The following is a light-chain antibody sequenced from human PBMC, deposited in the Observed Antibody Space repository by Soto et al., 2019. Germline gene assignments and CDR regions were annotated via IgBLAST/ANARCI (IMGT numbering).Light chain of an antibody. CDR2: GAS. V-gene: IGKV3-20*01. CDR3: QHCDRFLIQ. CDR1: QSVSSSY. Sequence: EIVLTQSPVTLSVSPWEIATLSCRASQSVSSSYLAWYQQKPGQAPRLLIYGASTRATGIPARFSGSGSGTDFTLTINSLEPDDFAVYYCQHCDRFLIQFGQVARPEIK. J-gene: IGKJ5*01.